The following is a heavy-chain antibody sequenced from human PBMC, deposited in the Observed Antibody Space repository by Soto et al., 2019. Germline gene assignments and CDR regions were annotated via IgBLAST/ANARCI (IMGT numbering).Heavy chain of an antibody. J-gene: IGHJ1*01. CDR3: ATDPSDLWEPDQYFPH. CDR1: GFTFSSYS. Sequence: PGGSLRLSCAASGFTFSSYSMNWVRQAPGKGLEWVSSISGTSSHIYYADSVKGRFTISRDNAKNTLYLQMNSLRAEDTAVYFCATDPSDLWEPDQYFPHWGQGTLVTVSS. D-gene: IGHD1-26*01. V-gene: IGHV3-21*01. CDR2: ISGTSSHI.